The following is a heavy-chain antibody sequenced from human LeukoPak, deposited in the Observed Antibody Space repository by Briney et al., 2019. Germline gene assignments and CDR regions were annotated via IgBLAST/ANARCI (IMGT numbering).Heavy chain of an antibody. J-gene: IGHJ4*02. CDR2: IIPIFGTA. V-gene: IGHV1-69*13. CDR1: GSTFSSYA. D-gene: IGHD2-2*01. CDR3: ARENEVCSSTSCYSD. Sequence: ASVKVSCKASGSTFSSYAISWVRQAPGQGLEWMGGIIPIFGTANYAQKFQGRVTITADESTSTAYMELSSLRSEDTAVYYCARENEVCSSTSCYSDWGQGTLVTVSS.